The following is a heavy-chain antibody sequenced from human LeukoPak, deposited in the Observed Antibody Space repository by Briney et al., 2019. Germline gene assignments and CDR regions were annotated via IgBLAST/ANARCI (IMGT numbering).Heavy chain of an antibody. J-gene: IGHJ4*02. Sequence: SETLSLTCTVSGASISGTSYYWTWTRHHPGEGLEWLGFIHFSGTIYYNPSLSRRLIISADTSKNQMSLKLSSVTAADTAVYYCAAGGDTAKGGKYWGQGTQVTVPS. CDR1: GASISGTSYY. CDR3: AAGGDTAKGGKY. D-gene: IGHD5-18*01. CDR2: IHFSGTI. V-gene: IGHV4-31*03.